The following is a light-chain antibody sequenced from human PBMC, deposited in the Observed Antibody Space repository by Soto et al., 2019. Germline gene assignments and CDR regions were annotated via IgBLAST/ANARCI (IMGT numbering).Light chain of an antibody. J-gene: IGLJ2*01. Sequence: QSVLTQPPSASGSPGQSVTISCTGTSSDVGGYNYVSWYQHHPGKAPKLMIYEVSKRPSGVPDRFSGSKSGNTASVTVSGLQAEDEADYYCSSYAGSNNPVVFGGGSKLTVL. CDR2: EVS. CDR3: SSYAGSNNPVV. CDR1: SSDVGGYNY. V-gene: IGLV2-8*01.